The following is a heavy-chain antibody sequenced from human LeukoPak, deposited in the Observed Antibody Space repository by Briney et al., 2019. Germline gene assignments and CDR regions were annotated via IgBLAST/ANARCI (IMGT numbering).Heavy chain of an antibody. Sequence: GGSLRLSCAASGFTFSSYGMHWVRQAPGKGLEWVAVIWYDGSNKCYADSVKGRFTISSHNSKNTLYLQTNSLRAEDTAVYYCAGDYGEYYYGMDVWGQGTKVSVSS. CDR3: AGDYGEYYYGMDV. CDR2: IWYDGSNK. J-gene: IGHJ6*02. D-gene: IGHD4-17*01. CDR1: GFTFSSYG. V-gene: IGHV3-33*01.